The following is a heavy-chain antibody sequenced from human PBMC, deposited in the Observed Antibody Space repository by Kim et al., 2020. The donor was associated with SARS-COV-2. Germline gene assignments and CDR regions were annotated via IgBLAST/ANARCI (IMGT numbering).Heavy chain of an antibody. CDR1: GFTFSSYA. CDR3: VKGRMAPDY. V-gene: IGHV3-23*01. J-gene: IGHJ4*02. CDR2: ISGSGDTT. Sequence: GGSLRLSCAASGFTFSSYAMSWVRQAPGKGLEWVSFISGSGDTTYYADSVKGRFTLSRDISKNTLYLQMNSLRAEDTAVYYCVKGRMAPDYWGQGTLVTVSS.